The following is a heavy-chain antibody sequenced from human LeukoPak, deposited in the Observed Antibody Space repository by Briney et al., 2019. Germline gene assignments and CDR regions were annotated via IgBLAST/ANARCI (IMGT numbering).Heavy chain of an antibody. CDR2: INHSGST. V-gene: IGHV4-34*01. Sequence: SETLSLTCAVYGGSFSGYYWSWIRQPPGKGLEWIGEINHSGSTNYNPSLKSRVTISVDTSKNQFSLKLSSVTAADTAVHYCARGDTVTTSVPNWFDPWGQGTLVTVSS. CDR1: GGSFSGYY. J-gene: IGHJ5*02. D-gene: IGHD4-17*01. CDR3: ARGDTVTTSVPNWFDP.